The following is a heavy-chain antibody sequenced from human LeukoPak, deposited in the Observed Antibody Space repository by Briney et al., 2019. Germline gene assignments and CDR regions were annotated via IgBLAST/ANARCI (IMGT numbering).Heavy chain of an antibody. CDR3: ARVGSWDAFDI. D-gene: IGHD1-26*01. CDR1: GFTFSSYA. CDR2: ITSNGGNT. V-gene: IGHV3-64*01. J-gene: IGHJ3*02. Sequence: PGGSLRLSCAAPGFTFSSYAMPWVRQAPGKGPGYVSAITSNGGNTYYANSVKGRFTISRDNSKNTLYLQMGSLRAEDMAVYFCARVGSWDAFDIWGQGTMVTVSS.